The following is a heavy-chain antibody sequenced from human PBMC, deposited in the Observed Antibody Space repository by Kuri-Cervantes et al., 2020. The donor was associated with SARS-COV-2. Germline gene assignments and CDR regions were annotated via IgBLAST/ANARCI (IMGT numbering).Heavy chain of an antibody. J-gene: IGHJ6*03. CDR1: GFTFSNSD. CDR2: ISYDGSNK. V-gene: IGHV3-30-3*01. D-gene: IGHD2-2*01. CDR3: ARDGVPAGVGVVYYYYMDV. Sequence: GSLRLSCAASGFTFSNSDMNWVRQAPGKGLEWVAVISYDGSNKYYADSVKGQFTISRDNAKNSLYLQMNSLRAEDTAVYYCARDGVPAGVGVVYYYYMDVWGKGTTVTVSS.